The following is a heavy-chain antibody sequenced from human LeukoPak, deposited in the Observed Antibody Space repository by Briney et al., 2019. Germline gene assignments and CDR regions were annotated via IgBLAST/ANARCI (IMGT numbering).Heavy chain of an antibody. CDR3: ARTTLELGFDY. J-gene: IGHJ4*02. CDR1: GFSFTSYA. V-gene: IGHV3-23*01. CDR2: MTGGGMT. Sequence: GGSLRLSCVGSGFSFTSYAVSWVRQAPGKGLEWVSGMTGGGMTYNADSVKGRFVISRDNSKNTVYLQMNSLRAEDTAMYYCARTTLELGFDYRGQGTLVTVSS. D-gene: IGHD1-14*01.